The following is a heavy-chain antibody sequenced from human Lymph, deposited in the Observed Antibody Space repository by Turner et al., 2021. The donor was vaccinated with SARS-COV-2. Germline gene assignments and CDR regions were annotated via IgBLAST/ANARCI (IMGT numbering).Heavy chain of an antibody. J-gene: IGHJ4*02. CDR2: IWYDGSNK. D-gene: IGHD1-26*01. Sequence: QVQLVESGGGVVQPGRSLRLSCAASGFTFSSHGMHWVRQAPGKGLEWVAVIWYDGSNKYHADSVKGRFTISRDNSKSTLYLQMNSLRAEDTAVYYCAREGVVGATSGLDYWGQGTLVTVSS. CDR3: AREGVVGATSGLDY. CDR1: GFTFSSHG. V-gene: IGHV3-33*01.